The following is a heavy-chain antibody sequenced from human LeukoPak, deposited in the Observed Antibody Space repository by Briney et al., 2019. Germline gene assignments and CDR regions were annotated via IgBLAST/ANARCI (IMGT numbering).Heavy chain of an antibody. CDR3: ARVTTTTLSY. J-gene: IGHJ4*02. CDR1: GDSVSNNSAA. D-gene: IGHD1-7*01. Sequence: SQTLSLTCAISGDSVSNNSAAWNWLRQSPARGLEWLGSTYYRSKWYKQYAVEVKSQITNNPNKAKNKFSLQLNSVTPEDTAVYYCARVTTTTLSYWGQGTLVTVSS. CDR2: TYYRSKWYK. V-gene: IGHV6-1*01.